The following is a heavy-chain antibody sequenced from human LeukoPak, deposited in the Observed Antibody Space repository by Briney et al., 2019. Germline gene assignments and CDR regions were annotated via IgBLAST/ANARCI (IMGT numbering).Heavy chain of an antibody. D-gene: IGHD2-2*01. CDR1: GGSISSGGYS. Sequence: SETLSLTCAVSGGSISSGGYSWSWIRQPPGKGLEWIGYIYHSGSTYYNPSLKSRVTISVDRSKNQFSLKLSSVTAADTAVYYCARSGGDIVVVPAAADNWFDPWGQGTLVTVSS. CDR2: IYHSGST. J-gene: IGHJ5*02. CDR3: ARSGGDIVVVPAAADNWFDP. V-gene: IGHV4-30-2*01.